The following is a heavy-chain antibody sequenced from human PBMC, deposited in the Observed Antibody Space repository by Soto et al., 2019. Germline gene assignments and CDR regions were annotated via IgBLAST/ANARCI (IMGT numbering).Heavy chain of an antibody. J-gene: IGHJ6*02. V-gene: IGHV1-69*13. CDR1: GGSFSSYA. CDR3: ARDRIQLWTNYYYYYGMDV. CDR2: IIPIFGTA. Sequence: SVKVSCKASGGSFSSYAISWVRQAPGQGLEWMGGIIPIFGTANYAQKFQGRVTITADESTSTAYMELSSLRSEDTAVYYCARDRIQLWTNYYYYYGMDVWGQGTTVTVSS. D-gene: IGHD5-18*01.